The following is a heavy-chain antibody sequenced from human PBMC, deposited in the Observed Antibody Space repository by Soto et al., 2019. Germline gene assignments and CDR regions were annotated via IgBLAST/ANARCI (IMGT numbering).Heavy chain of an antibody. V-gene: IGHV4-4*07. CDR3: ARTDYGTGYFDP. CDR2: IYPTGST. CDR1: GDSFSNYY. D-gene: IGHD3-10*01. J-gene: IGHJ5*02. Sequence: ETLSLTCTVSGDSFSNYYCNWVRKSAGKGLEWIGRIYPTGSTTYNPSLKSRLTMSVDTSKNQFSLRLTSMTAADTAVYYCARTDYGTGYFDPWGQGPLVTVSS.